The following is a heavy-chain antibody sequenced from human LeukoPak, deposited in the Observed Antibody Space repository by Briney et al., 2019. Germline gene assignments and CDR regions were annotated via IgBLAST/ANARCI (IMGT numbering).Heavy chain of an antibody. Sequence: ASVKVSCKVSGYTLTALSMHWVRQAPGKGLEWMGGFDPEDGETIYAQKFQGRVTMTEDTSTDTAYMELSSLRSEDTAVYYCATSYYDILTGYRPLAYWGQGTLVTVSS. CDR3: ATSYYDILTGYRPLAY. J-gene: IGHJ4*02. CDR2: FDPEDGET. D-gene: IGHD3-9*01. CDR1: GYTLTALS. V-gene: IGHV1-24*01.